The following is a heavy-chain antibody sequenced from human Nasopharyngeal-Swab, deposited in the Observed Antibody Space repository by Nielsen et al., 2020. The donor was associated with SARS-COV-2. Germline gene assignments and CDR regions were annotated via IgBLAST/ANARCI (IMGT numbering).Heavy chain of an antibody. CDR1: GFIFYDYY. CDR2: ISGSSTTI. CDR3: ARETRNYYYGSAEYYFDY. J-gene: IGHJ4*02. D-gene: IGHD3-10*01. Sequence: GESLKISCAASGFIFYDYYMSWICQAPGKGLEWVSYISGSSTTIHYADSVKGRFTISRDNAKNSLYLQMNSLRAEDTAVYYCARETRNYYYGSAEYYFDYWGQGTLVTVSS. V-gene: IGHV3-11*04.